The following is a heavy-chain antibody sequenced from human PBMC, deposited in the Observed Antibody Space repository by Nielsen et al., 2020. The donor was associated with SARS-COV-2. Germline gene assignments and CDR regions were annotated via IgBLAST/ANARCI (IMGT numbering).Heavy chain of an antibody. J-gene: IGHJ4*02. CDR1: GFIMDDYF. CDR2: ISATHNYT. D-gene: IGHD1-14*01. V-gene: IGHV3-11*06. CDR3: ARDREPGYNAVDY. Sequence: GESLKISCVGSGFIMDDYFINWIRQAPGKALEWVAYISATHNYTSYTDSVKGRFTISRDNAKNSLYLRMNSLRAEDTAIYYCARDREPGYNAVDYWGQGTLVTVSS.